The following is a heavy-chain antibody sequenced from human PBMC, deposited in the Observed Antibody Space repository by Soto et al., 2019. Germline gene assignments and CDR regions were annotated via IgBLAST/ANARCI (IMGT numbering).Heavy chain of an antibody. D-gene: IGHD3-10*01. CDR1: GGSISSYY. V-gene: IGHV4-59*08. Sequence: PSETLSLTCTVSGGSISSYYWSWIRQPPGKGLEWIGYIYYSGSTNYNPSLKSRVTISVDTSKNQFSLKLSSVTAADTAVYYCATSSGLLWFGEPYYYYYMDVWGKGTTVTVS. CDR2: IYYSGST. CDR3: ATSSGLLWFGEPYYYYYMDV. J-gene: IGHJ6*03.